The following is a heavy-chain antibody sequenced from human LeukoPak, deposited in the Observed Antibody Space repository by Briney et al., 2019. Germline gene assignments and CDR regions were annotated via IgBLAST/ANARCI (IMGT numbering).Heavy chain of an antibody. Sequence: SGTLSLTCTVSGGSLSSGSYYWSWLRQPAGKGLEWVGRIYTSGSTNYNPSLKSRVTISVDTSKNQFSLKLSSVTATDTAVYYCARGLGDYAADYWGQGTLVTVSS. CDR3: ARGLGDYAADY. V-gene: IGHV4-61*02. CDR2: IYTSGST. CDR1: GGSLSSGSYY. D-gene: IGHD4-17*01. J-gene: IGHJ4*02.